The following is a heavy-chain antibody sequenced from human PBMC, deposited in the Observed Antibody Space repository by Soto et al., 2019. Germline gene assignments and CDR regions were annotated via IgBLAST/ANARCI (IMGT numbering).Heavy chain of an antibody. Sequence: QVQLVQSGAELKKPGASVRVSCKPSGYTSTDLYIHWVRQAPGQGLEWMGWVDPRSGDRRNTQKFQGRVTMSRDTSTSTVYMELNSLTSDDTAVCYCARDHYGPLDYWGQGTLVTVSS. V-gene: IGHV1-2*02. CDR3: ARDHYGPLDY. J-gene: IGHJ4*02. CDR1: GYTSTDLY. CDR2: VDPRSGDR. D-gene: IGHD3-10*01.